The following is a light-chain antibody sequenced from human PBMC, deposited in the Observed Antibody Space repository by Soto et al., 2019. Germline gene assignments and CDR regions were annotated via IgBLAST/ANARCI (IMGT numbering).Light chain of an antibody. CDR2: SAS. V-gene: IGKV3-20*01. J-gene: IGKJ3*01. Sequence: IVLTQSPGTLSLSPGERATLSCRASQSVSSSDLAWYQQKPGQAPRLLIYSASSRATGIPDRFSGSGSGTDFTLTISSLQSEDSAVYYCHQYNSWPRGTFGPGTKVEIK. CDR3: HQYNSWPRGT. CDR1: QSVSSSD.